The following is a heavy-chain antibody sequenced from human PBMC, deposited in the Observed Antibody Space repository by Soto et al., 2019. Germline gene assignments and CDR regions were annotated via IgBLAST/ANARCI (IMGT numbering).Heavy chain of an antibody. CDR2: INHSGST. CDR3: ARARYYYDSSGYYIY. CDR1: GGSFSGYY. Sequence: SETLSLTCAVYGGSFSGYYWSWIRQPPGKGLEWIGEINHSGSTNYNPSLKSRVTISVDTSKDQFSLKLSSVTAADTAVYYCARARYYYDSSGYYIYWGQGTLVTVSS. J-gene: IGHJ4*02. V-gene: IGHV4-34*01. D-gene: IGHD3-22*01.